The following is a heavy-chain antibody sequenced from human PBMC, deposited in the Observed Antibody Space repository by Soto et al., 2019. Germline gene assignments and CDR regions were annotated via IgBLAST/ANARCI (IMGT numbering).Heavy chain of an antibody. CDR3: ARDMGTYQMTTVVTPSVYYY. CDR1: GFTFSSYG. D-gene: IGHD4-17*01. CDR2: IWYDGSNK. J-gene: IGHJ4*02. V-gene: IGHV3-33*01. Sequence: GGSLRLSCAASGFTFSSYGMHWVRQAPGKGLEWVAVIWYDGSNKYYADSVKGRFTISRDNSKNTLYLQMNSLRAEDTAVYYCARDMGTYQMTTVVTPSVYYYWGQGTLVTVSS.